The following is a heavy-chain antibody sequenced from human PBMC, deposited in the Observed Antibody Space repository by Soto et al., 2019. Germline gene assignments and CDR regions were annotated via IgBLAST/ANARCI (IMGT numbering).Heavy chain of an antibody. Sequence: SETLSLTCNVSGGSMSSYFWSWTRQPAGKGLEWIGRIYSSGSTNYNPSLKSRVTMSIDTSKNQFSLKLSSVTAADTAVYFCARVKTVDYYGMGVWGQGTTVTVSS. CDR2: IYSSGST. CDR1: GGSMSSYF. CDR3: ARVKTVDYYGMGV. V-gene: IGHV4-4*07. J-gene: IGHJ6*02.